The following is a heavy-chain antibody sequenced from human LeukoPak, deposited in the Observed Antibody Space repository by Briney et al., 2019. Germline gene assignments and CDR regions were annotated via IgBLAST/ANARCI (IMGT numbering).Heavy chain of an antibody. CDR1: GYSFSSYW. CDR3: ARDVGGAGSF. Sequence: GGSLRLSCAASGYSFSSYWMHWVRQVPGKGLVWVSRIDNYGRTTDYADSVKGRFTISRDNVQNTLYLQMNSLNAEDTAVYYCARDVGGAGSFWGQGTLVTVSP. D-gene: IGHD3-10*01. CDR2: IDNYGRTT. J-gene: IGHJ4*02. V-gene: IGHV3-74*01.